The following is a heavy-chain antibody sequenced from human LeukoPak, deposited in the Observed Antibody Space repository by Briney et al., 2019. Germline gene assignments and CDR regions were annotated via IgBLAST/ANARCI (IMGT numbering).Heavy chain of an antibody. Sequence: SVKVSCKASGGTFSSYAISWVRQAPGQGLEWMGRIIPILGIANYAQKFQGRVTITADKSTSTAYMELSSLRSEDTAVYYCARGGEAYSSGWYNYGMDVWGQGTTVIVSS. CDR3: ARGGEAYSSGWYNYGMDV. CDR1: GGTFSSYA. J-gene: IGHJ6*02. D-gene: IGHD6-19*01. CDR2: IIPILGIA. V-gene: IGHV1-69*04.